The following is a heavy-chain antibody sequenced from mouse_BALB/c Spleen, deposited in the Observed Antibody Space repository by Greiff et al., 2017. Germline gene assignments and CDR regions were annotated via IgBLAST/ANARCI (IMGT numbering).Heavy chain of an antibody. Sequence: DVKLVESGAGLVKPGGSLNLSCTASGFTFSSYAMPWVRQTPEKGLEWLAFISSGGSTYYPDSVMGRFTISRDNARNILYLQMSSLRSYDTAMYYCARGYDYDYAFAYWGQGTLVTVSA. J-gene: IGHJ3*01. D-gene: IGHD2-4*01. CDR3: ARGYDYDYAFAY. CDR2: ISSGGST. V-gene: IGHV5-6-5*01. CDR1: GFTFSSYA.